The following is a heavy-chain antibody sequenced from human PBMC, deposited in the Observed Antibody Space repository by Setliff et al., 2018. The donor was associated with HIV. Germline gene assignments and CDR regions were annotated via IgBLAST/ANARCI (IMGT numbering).Heavy chain of an antibody. D-gene: IGHD3-3*01. Sequence: PSETLSLTCTVSGGSFTSRSYYWGWIRQPPGKGLEWIGSIFYSGITYYNPSPKSRVTISVDTSKNQFSLNLTSVTAADTAVHYCARSKTFYDFWGGYYTHGAFKIWGLGTMVTVS. CDR3: ARSKTFYDFWGGYYTHGAFKI. CDR2: IFYSGIT. V-gene: IGHV4-39*01. J-gene: IGHJ3*02. CDR1: GGSFTSRSYY.